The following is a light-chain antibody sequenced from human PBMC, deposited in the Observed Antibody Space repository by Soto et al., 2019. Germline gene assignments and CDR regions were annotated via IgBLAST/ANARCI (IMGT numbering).Light chain of an antibody. V-gene: IGKV1-33*01. Sequence: DIQMTQSPSSLSASVGDRVTITCQASQAISNYLNWYQQKPGKAPKLLIYDASNLETGVPSRFSGSGSGTDFTFTISSLQPEDIATYYCQQCDNLPYTFGQGTKLEIK. CDR2: DAS. J-gene: IGKJ2*01. CDR1: QAISNY. CDR3: QQCDNLPYT.